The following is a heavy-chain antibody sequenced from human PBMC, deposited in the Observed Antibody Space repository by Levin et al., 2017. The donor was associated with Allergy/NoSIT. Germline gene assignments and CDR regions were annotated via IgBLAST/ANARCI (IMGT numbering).Heavy chain of an antibody. D-gene: IGHD3-10*01. CDR1: GFTVSGNY. J-gene: IGHJ4*02. CDR2: IYSGDNT. V-gene: IGHV3-66*01. Sequence: PGESLKISCAASGFTVSGNYMSWVRQAPGKGLEWVSVIYSGDNTYYADSVKGRFTISTDNSKNTLYLQMNSLRAEDTAVYYCARDRITMVRGVMRNYFDFWGQGTLVTVSS. CDR3: ARDRITMVRGVMRNYFDF.